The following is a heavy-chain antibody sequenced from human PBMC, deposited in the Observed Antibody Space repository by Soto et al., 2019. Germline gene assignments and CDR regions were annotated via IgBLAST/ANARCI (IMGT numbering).Heavy chain of an antibody. V-gene: IGHV1-69*05. CDR1: GGTFSSYA. Sequence: SVKVSCKASGGTFSSYAISWVRQAPGQGLEWMGGIIPIFGTANYAQKLQGRVTMTTDTSTSTAYMEMRSLRSDDTAVFFCAISFCSSTSCYALYFRHWGQGTLVPVSS. CDR2: IIPIFGTA. J-gene: IGHJ1*01. D-gene: IGHD2-2*01. CDR3: AISFCSSTSCYALYFRH.